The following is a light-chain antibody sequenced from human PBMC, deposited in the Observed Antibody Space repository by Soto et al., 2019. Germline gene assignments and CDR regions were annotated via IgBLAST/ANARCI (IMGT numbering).Light chain of an antibody. V-gene: IGLV2-18*02. CDR3: SSYTSSSTLV. J-gene: IGLJ2*01. CDR2: EVS. CDR1: SSDVGSYNR. Sequence: QSALTQPPSVSGSPGQSVAISCTGTSSDVGSYNRVSWYQQPPGTAPKLMIHEVSNRPSGVPDRFSGSKSGNTASLTISGLQAEDEADYYCSSYTSSSTLVFGGGTKLPS.